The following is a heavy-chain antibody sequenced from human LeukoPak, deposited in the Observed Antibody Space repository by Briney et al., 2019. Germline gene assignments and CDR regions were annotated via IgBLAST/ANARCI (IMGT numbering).Heavy chain of an antibody. CDR3: ARALGLEIDY. V-gene: IGHV3-48*02. CDR2: IGSSSSSI. Sequence: PGGSLRLSCAASGFTFSSYSMNWVRQPPGKGLEWVSYIGSSSSSIYYADSVKGRFTISRDNAKSSLYLQMNSLRDEDTAVYYCARALGLEIDYWGQGTLVTVSS. CDR1: GFTFSSYS. J-gene: IGHJ4*02. D-gene: IGHD3-3*01.